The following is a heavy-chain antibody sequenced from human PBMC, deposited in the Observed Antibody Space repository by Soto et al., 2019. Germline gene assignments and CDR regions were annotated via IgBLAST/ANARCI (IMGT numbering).Heavy chain of an antibody. CDR2: INPNSGGT. CDR3: ARTPYYGDYGYYYGMDV. D-gene: IGHD4-17*01. CDR1: GYTFTGYH. Sequence: ALVKVSCKASGYTFTGYHMHWVRQAPGQGLEWMGWINPNSGGTNYAQKFQGWVTMTRDTSISTAYMELSRLRSDDTAVYYCARTPYYGDYGYYYGMDVWGQGTTVTVSS. V-gene: IGHV1-2*04. J-gene: IGHJ6*02.